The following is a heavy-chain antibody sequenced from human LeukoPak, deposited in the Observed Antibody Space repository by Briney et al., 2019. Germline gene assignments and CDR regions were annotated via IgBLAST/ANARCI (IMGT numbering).Heavy chain of an antibody. CDR2: ISSSSSTI. D-gene: IGHD6-19*01. V-gene: IGHV3-48*04. CDR1: GFTFSSYS. CDR3: AKGRSLEIAVAGTIFDY. Sequence: GGSLRLSCAASGFTFSSYSMNWVRQAPGKGLEWVSYISSSSSTIYYADSVKGRFTISRDNAKNSLYLQMNSLRAEDTAVYYCAKGRSLEIAVAGTIFDYWGQGTLVTVSS. J-gene: IGHJ4*02.